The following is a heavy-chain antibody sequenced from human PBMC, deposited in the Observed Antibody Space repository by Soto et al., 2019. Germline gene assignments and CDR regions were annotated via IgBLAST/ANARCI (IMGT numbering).Heavy chain of an antibody. CDR2: IKQDGSEK. D-gene: IGHD6-13*01. Sequence: GGSLRLSCAASGFTFSSYWMSWVRQAPGKGLEWVANIKQDGSEKYYVDSVKGRFTISRDNAKNSLYLQMNSLRAEDTAVYYCAREYRQQLVRRYYYYYGMDVWVQGTTVTVSS. CDR1: GFTFSSYW. V-gene: IGHV3-7*01. J-gene: IGHJ6*02. CDR3: AREYRQQLVRRYYYYYGMDV.